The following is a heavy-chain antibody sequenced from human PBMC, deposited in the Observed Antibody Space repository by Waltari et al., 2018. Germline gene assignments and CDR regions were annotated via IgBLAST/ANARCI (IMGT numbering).Heavy chain of an antibody. D-gene: IGHD6-13*01. CDR3: TRVTGGSWEGGFDP. CDR1: GGTFSSYA. CDR2: IIPVFGTA. J-gene: IGHJ5*02. Sequence: QVQLVQSGAEVKKPGSSVQVPCTASGGTFSSYAINWVRQAPGQGLEWMGGIIPVFGTAKYAQRFQGRVTITTEESTSTAYMELSSLKPEDTAVYYCTRVTGGSWEGGFDPWGQGTLVTVSS. V-gene: IGHV1-69*05.